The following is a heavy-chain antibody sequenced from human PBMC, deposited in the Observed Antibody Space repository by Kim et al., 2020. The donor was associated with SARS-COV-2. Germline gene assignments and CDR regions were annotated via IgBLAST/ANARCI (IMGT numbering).Heavy chain of an antibody. CDR2: IKQDGSEK. CDR1: GFSFSTYW. V-gene: IGHV3-7*05. D-gene: IGHD3-16*01. Sequence: GGSLRLSCAASGFSFSTYWMSWVRQAPGKGLEWVAQIKQDGSEKYYPDSVTGRFSIFRDNAKNSVYLQMDSLRVDDTAVYYCVRDKVEGTEWGTYFDYWGQGTRVTVSS. J-gene: IGHJ4*02. CDR3: VRDKVEGTEWGTYFDY.